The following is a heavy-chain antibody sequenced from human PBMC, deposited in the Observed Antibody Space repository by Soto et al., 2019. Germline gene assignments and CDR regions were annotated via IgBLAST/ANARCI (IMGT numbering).Heavy chain of an antibody. CDR1: GFTFISYA. Sequence: WGSLRLSCAASGFTFISYAMHWVRQAPGKGLEWVAVISYDGSNKYYADSVKGRFTISRDNSKNTLYLQMNSLRAEDTAVYYCARDLRITMIVEPSYYFDYWGQGTLVTVSS. CDR2: ISYDGSNK. CDR3: ARDLRITMIVEPSYYFDY. J-gene: IGHJ4*02. V-gene: IGHV3-30-3*01. D-gene: IGHD3-22*01.